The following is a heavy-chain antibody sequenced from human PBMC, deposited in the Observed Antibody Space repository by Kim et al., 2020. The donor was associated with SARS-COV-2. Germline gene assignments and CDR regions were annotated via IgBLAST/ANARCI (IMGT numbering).Heavy chain of an antibody. D-gene: IGHD2-21*02. CDR1: GYSFTSYY. CDR2: INPTGGGT. CDR3: ARTLVTSSVNWFDP. J-gene: IGHJ5*02. Sequence: ASVKVSCKASGYSFTSYYVHWVRQAPGQGLEWMGLINPTGGGTSYAQKFQGRVTMTRDTSTSTVYLELSSLRPDDTAVYYCARTLVTSSVNWFDPWGQGT. V-gene: IGHV1-46*01.